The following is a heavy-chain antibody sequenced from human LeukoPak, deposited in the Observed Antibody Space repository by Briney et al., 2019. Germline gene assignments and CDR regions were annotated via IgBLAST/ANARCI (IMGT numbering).Heavy chain of an antibody. D-gene: IGHD2-2*01. J-gene: IGHJ6*04. CDR2: INTDGSST. CDR3: AFSAASRQTCYGMDV. CDR1: GFTFSTYW. V-gene: IGHV3-74*01. Sequence: GGSLRLSCAASGFTFSTYWMHWVRQAPGKGLVWVSRINTDGSSTAYADSVKGRFTVSRDNAKNTLYLQMNSLRAEDTAVYYCAFSAASRQTCYGMDVWGKGTTVTVSS.